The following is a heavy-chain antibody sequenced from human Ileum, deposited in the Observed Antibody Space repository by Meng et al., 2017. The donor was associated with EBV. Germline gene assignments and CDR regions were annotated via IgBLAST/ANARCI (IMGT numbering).Heavy chain of an antibody. J-gene: IGHJ4*02. Sequence: VRPQGPGPGLAKPSGTLYLTCAVSGGSMRSSTWWSWVRQPTGKGLEWIGEIYHSGSTNYNPSLKSRVTISVDKSKNQFSLKLSSVTAADTAVYYCASFPPPGKQWLVTDYWGQGTLVTVSS. CDR3: ASFPPPGKQWLVTDY. V-gene: IGHV4-4*02. CDR1: GGSMRSSTW. D-gene: IGHD6-19*01. CDR2: IYHSGST.